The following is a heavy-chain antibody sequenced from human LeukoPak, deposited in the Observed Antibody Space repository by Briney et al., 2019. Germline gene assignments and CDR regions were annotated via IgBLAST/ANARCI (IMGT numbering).Heavy chain of an antibody. J-gene: IGHJ4*02. D-gene: IGHD3-10*01. CDR1: GDSISSYY. CDR3: AREVPIVRGLRWDY. CDR2: IYYSGST. Sequence: PSETLSLACTVSGDSISSYYWNWVRQPPGKELEWIGYIYYSGSTNCNPSLKSRVTISIDTSKNQFPLKLRSVTAADTAVYYCAREVPIVRGLRWDYWGQGTLVTVSS. V-gene: IGHV4-59*01.